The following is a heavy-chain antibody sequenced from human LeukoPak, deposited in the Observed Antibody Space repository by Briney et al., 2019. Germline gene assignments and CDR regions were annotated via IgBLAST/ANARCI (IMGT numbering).Heavy chain of an antibody. V-gene: IGHV3-30*04. J-gene: IGHJ4*02. Sequence: GGSVRLSCAASGVTFTGSPMHWVRQAPRKGLDWVAIISDDGGRKFYADSVKGRFTISRDNSKNTLYLQMNSLRVEDTALYYCARGIYNNGNMNDYWGQGTLVTVSS. CDR2: ISDDGGRK. CDR1: GVTFTGSP. CDR3: ARGIYNNGNMNDY. D-gene: IGHD2-8*01.